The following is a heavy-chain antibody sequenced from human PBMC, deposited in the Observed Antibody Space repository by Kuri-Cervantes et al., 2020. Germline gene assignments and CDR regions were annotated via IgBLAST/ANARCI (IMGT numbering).Heavy chain of an antibody. CDR1: GDSVSSNSAA. J-gene: IGHJ4*02. CDR2: TYYRSKWYN. CDR3: ARWGIGSGKTVGFGY. Sequence: SETLSLPCAISGDSVSSNSAAWNWIRQSPSRGLESLGRTYYRSKWYNDYAVSVKSRITINPDTSKNQFSLQLNSVTPEDTAVYYCARWGIGSGKTVGFGYWGQGTLVTDSS. V-gene: IGHV6-1*01. D-gene: IGHD6-13*01.